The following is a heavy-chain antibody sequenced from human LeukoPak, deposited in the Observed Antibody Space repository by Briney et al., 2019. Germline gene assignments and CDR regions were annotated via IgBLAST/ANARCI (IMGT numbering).Heavy chain of an antibody. D-gene: IGHD2-2*01. V-gene: IGHV4-59*01. CDR1: GGSISSYY. J-gene: IGHJ5*02. Sequence: PSETLSLTCTVSGGSISSYYWSWIRQPPGKGLEWIGYIYYSGSTNYNPSLKSRVTISVDTSKNQFSLKLSSVTAADTAVYYCARDICSSTSCRGWFDPWGQGNLVTVSS. CDR2: IYYSGST. CDR3: ARDICSSTSCRGWFDP.